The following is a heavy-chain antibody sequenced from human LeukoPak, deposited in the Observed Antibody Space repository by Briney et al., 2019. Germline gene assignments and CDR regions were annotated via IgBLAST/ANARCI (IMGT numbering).Heavy chain of an antibody. Sequence: GGSLRLSCAASGFTVSSNCMSWVRQAPGKGLEWVSVIYSGGSTYYADSVKGRFTISRDNSKNTLYLQMNSLRAEDTAVYYCARGLIAVAGYYYYGMDVWGQGTTVTVSS. CDR3: ARGLIAVAGYYYYGMDV. J-gene: IGHJ6*02. CDR1: GFTVSSNC. D-gene: IGHD6-19*01. CDR2: IYSGGST. V-gene: IGHV3-53*01.